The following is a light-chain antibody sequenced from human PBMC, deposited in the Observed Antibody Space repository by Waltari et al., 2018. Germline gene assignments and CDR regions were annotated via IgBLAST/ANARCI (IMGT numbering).Light chain of an antibody. CDR3: QKSSSTPPWT. Sequence: DIQMTQSPSSLSASVGDGVTIPCRASQSSSIPLNWYQQKPGKAPKPLIYAASTLQSGVPSRVSGSGSGTEFTLTISSLQPEDFATYYCQKSSSTPPWTFGQGTKVEIK. J-gene: IGKJ1*01. V-gene: IGKV1-39*01. CDR2: AAS. CDR1: QSSSIP.